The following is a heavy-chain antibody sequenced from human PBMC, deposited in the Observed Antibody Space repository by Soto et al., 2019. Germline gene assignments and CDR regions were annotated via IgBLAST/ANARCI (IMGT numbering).Heavy chain of an antibody. CDR3: AKEGINVVVITTVISDGMDV. J-gene: IGHJ6*02. CDR1: GFTFSSYG. V-gene: IGHV3-30*18. CDR2: ISYDGSNK. Sequence: SLRLSCAASGFTFSSYGMHWVRQAPGKGLEWVAVISYDGSNKYYADSVKGRFTISRDNSKNTLYLQMNSLRAEDTAVYYCAKEGINVVVITTVISDGMDVWGQGTTVTVSS. D-gene: IGHD3-22*01.